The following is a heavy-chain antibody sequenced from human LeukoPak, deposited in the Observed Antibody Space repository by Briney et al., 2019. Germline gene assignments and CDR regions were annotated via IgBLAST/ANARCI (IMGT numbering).Heavy chain of an antibody. V-gene: IGHV3-21*01. CDR2: ISSSSSYI. CDR1: GFTFSCYS. D-gene: IGHD4-17*01. Sequence: GGSLRLSCAASGFTFSCYSMNWVRQAPGKGLEWVSSISSSSSYIYYADSVKGRFTISRDNAKNSLYLQMNSLRAEDTAVYYCARDLLTTVTPHFVDYWGQGTLVTVSS. J-gene: IGHJ4*02. CDR3: ARDLLTTVTPHFVDY.